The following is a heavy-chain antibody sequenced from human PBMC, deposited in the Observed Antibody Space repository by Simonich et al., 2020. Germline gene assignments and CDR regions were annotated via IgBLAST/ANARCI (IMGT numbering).Heavy chain of an antibody. J-gene: IGHJ6*02. CDR2: ISSSSSYI. CDR3: ARWIAVAGTGAYGMDV. D-gene: IGHD6-19*01. CDR1: GFTFSSYS. Sequence: EVQLVESGGGLVKPGGSLRLSCAASGFTFSSYSMNWVRQAPGKGLEWVSSISSSSSYIYYADSVKGRCTISRENAKNSLYLQMNSLRAEDTAVDYWARWIAVAGTGAYGMDVWGQGTTVTVSS. V-gene: IGHV3-21*01.